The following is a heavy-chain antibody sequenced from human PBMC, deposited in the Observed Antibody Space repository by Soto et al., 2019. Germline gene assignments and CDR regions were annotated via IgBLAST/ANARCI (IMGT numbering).Heavy chain of an antibody. Sequence: QVQLVESGGGMVQPGRSLRLSCAASGFTFSSYGMHWVRQAPGKGLEWVAVISYDGSNKYYADSVKGRFTISRDNSKNTLYLQMNSLRAEDTAVYYCAKDVKLRVRNWFDPWGQGTLVTVSS. CDR2: ISYDGSNK. CDR1: GFTFSSYG. J-gene: IGHJ5*02. CDR3: AKDVKLRVRNWFDP. V-gene: IGHV3-30*18. D-gene: IGHD2-21*01.